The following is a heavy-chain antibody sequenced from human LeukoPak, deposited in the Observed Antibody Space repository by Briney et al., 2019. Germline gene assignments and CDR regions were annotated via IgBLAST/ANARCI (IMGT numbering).Heavy chain of an antibody. CDR3: ARGGCSSTSCYSLWFDP. V-gene: IGHV1-46*01. CDR2: INPSGGST. D-gene: IGHD2-2*01. Sequence: ASVKVSCKASGYTFTSYYMHWVRQAPGQGLEWMGIINPSGGSTSYAQKFQGRVTMTRDMSTSTVYMELSSLRSEDTAVYYCARGGCSSTSCYSLWFDPWGQGTLVTVSS. CDR1: GYTFTSYY. J-gene: IGHJ5*02.